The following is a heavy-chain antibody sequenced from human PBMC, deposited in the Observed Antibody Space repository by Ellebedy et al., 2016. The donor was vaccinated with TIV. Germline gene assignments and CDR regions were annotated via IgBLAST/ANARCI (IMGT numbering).Heavy chain of an antibody. V-gene: IGHV3-11*06. CDR2: IRTSSAYT. CDR3: ARPYSGYSNDAFDI. J-gene: IGHJ3*02. Sequence: PGGSLRLSCAASGFMFSDYYMSWIRQAPGRGLEWVSYIRTSSAYTNYADSVKGQFTISRDNAKNSLYLQMNSLRAEDTAVYYCARPYSGYSNDAFDIWGQGTMVTVSS. CDR1: GFMFSDYY. D-gene: IGHD5-12*01.